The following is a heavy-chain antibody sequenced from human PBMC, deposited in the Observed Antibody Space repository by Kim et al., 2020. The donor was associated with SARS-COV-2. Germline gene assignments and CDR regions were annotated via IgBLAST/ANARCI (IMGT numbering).Heavy chain of an antibody. D-gene: IGHD1-26*01. Sequence: NYPPTLRSRATISVDTSKNQFSLKLGSVTAADTAVYYCAGTARGANFDYWGRGALVTVSS. V-gene: IGHV4-4*09. CDR3: AGTARGANFDY. J-gene: IGHJ4*02.